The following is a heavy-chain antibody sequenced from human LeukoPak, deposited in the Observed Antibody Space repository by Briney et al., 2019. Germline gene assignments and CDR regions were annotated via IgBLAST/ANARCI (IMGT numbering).Heavy chain of an antibody. J-gene: IGHJ4*02. CDR3: ASTQRLRKFDY. V-gene: IGHV3-21*01. D-gene: IGHD4-17*01. CDR2: ISSSSSYI. Sequence: EGSLRLSCAASGFTFSSYSMNWVRQAPGKGLEWVSSISSSSSYIYYADSVKGRFTISRDNAKNSLYLQMNSLRAEDTAVYYCASTQRLRKFDYWGQGTLVTVSS. CDR1: GFTFSSYS.